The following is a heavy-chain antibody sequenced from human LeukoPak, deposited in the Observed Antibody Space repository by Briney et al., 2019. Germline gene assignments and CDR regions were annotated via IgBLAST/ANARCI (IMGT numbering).Heavy chain of an antibody. V-gene: IGHV1-46*01. J-gene: IGHJ6*02. CDR3: ASNRITMVRGYQRYGMDV. Sequence: ASVKVSCKASGYTFTSYYMHWVRQAPGQELEWMGIINPSGGSTSYAQKFQGRVTMTRDTSTSTVYMELSSLRSEDTAVYYCASNRITMVRGYQRYGMDVWGQGTTVTVSS. D-gene: IGHD3-10*01. CDR2: INPSGGST. CDR1: GYTFTSYY.